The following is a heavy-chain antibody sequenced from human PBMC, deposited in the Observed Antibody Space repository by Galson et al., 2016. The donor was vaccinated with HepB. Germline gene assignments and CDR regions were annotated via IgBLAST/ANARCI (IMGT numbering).Heavy chain of an antibody. CDR3: AKDGGSNHMIRGVVIPGGLDF. V-gene: IGHV3-23*01. CDR1: GFTFNTYV. Sequence: SLRLSCAASGFTFNTYVMTWVRQAPGKGLEWVSTIGGSGETTSYADSVKGRFTISRDNSKNSLYLQMNSLRAEDTAIYYCAKDGGSNHMIRGVVIPGGLDFWGQGTTVTVSS. CDR2: IGGSGETT. J-gene: IGHJ6*02. D-gene: IGHD3-10*01.